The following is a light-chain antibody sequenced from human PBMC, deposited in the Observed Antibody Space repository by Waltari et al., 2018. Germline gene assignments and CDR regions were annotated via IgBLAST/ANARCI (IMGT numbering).Light chain of an antibody. CDR3: HSRDASGVGGS. V-gene: IGLV3-19*01. CDR2: DKD. Sequence: SSELTQDPAVSVAMGQTVRITCQGDSLRSYYARWYQQRPGQAPIRVIYDKDNRPSGVPDRFSGSSSHNTASLTITGAQAEDEASYYCHSRDASGVGGSFGGGTKLTVL. CDR1: SLRSYY. J-gene: IGLJ2*01.